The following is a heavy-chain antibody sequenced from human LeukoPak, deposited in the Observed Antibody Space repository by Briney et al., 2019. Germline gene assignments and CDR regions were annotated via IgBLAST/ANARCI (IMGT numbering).Heavy chain of an antibody. CDR1: GGSTSRYY. CDR2: IYGSGST. D-gene: IGHD3-10*01. CDR3: ARDSGTTGEVKFDP. Sequence: SETLSLTCTVYGGSTSRYYWSRIRQPAGKGLQWIGRIYGSGSTTYNPSLKSRLTMSVDTSKNQFSLKLSSMTAADTAIYYCARDSGTTGEVKFDPWGQGTLVTVSS. J-gene: IGHJ5*02. V-gene: IGHV4-4*07.